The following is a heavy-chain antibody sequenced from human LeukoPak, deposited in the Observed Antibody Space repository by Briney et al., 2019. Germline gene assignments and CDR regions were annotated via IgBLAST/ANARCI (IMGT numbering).Heavy chain of an antibody. Sequence: SVKVSCKASGGTFSSYAISWVRQAPGQGLEWMGGIIPIFGTANYAQKFQGRVTITADESTSTAYMELSSLRSEDTAVYYCARGRAVAGTDGVDYWGQGTLVTASS. CDR1: GGTFSSYA. CDR3: ARGRAVAGTDGVDY. J-gene: IGHJ4*02. CDR2: IIPIFGTA. V-gene: IGHV1-69*13. D-gene: IGHD6-19*01.